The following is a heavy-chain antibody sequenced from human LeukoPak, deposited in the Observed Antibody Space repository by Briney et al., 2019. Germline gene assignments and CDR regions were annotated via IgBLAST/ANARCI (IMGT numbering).Heavy chain of an antibody. Sequence: PSETLSLTCTVSGGSISSSSYYWGWIRQPPGKGLEWIGSIYYSGSTYYNPSLKSRVTISVDTSKNQFSLKLSSVTAADTAVYYCARGQPLLAGRYYFDYWGQGTLVTVSS. D-gene: IGHD2-21*02. CDR3: ARGQPLLAGRYYFDY. CDR2: IYYSGST. J-gene: IGHJ4*02. CDR1: GGSISSSSYY. V-gene: IGHV4-39*07.